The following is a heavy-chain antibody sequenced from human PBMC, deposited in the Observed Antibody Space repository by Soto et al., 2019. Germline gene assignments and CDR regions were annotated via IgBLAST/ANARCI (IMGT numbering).Heavy chain of an antibody. Sequence: PGGSLRLSCAASGFTFDDYAMHWVRQAPGKGLEWVSGISWNSGSIGYADSVEGRFTISRDNAKNSLYLQMNSLRAEDTALYYCAKDFQGAAGDDAFDIWGQGXMVTV. D-gene: IGHD6-13*01. V-gene: IGHV3-9*01. CDR1: GFTFDDYA. J-gene: IGHJ3*02. CDR2: ISWNSGSI. CDR3: AKDFQGAAGDDAFDI.